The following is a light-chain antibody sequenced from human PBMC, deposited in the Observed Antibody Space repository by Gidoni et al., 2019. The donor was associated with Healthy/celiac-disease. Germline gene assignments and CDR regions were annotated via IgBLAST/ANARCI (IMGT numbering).Light chain of an antibody. V-gene: IGLV1-40*01. CDR3: QSYDSSLSGWV. Sequence: QSVLTQPPSGSGAPGQRVPISCTGSSANIGAGYDVHWSQQLPGTAPKLLIYGNSNRPSGVPDRFSGSKSGTSASLAITGLQAEDEADYYCQSYDSSLSGWVFGGGTELTVL. CDR1: SANIGAGYD. CDR2: GNS. J-gene: IGLJ3*02.